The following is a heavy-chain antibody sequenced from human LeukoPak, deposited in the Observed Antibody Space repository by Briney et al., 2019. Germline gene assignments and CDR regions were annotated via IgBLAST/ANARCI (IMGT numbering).Heavy chain of an antibody. CDR2: IYYSRIT. J-gene: IGHJ6*02. CDR3: ARGSSAGYYGMDV. Sequence: PSETLSLTCTVSGGSISRGGYCWSWIRQHPGKGLEWIGYIYYSRITYYNPSLKSRVTISVDTSKNQFSLKLSSVTAADTAVYYCARGSSAGYYGMDVWGQGTKVTVSS. CDR1: GGSISRGGYC. V-gene: IGHV4-31*03. D-gene: IGHD2-15*01.